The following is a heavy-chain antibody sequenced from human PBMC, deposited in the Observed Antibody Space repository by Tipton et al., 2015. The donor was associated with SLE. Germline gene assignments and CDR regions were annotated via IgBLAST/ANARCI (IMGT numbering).Heavy chain of an antibody. CDR1: GGSISGTSHY. CDR3: ARLPDYFDH. V-gene: IGHV4-39*07. Sequence: TLSLTCSVSGGSISGTSHYWGWIRQSPGKGLEWLGSIYYSGTTYYNPSLKSRVTISVDMSKNQFSLKLTSVTAADTAVYYCARLPDYFDHWGQGALVTVSS. CDR2: IYYSGTT. J-gene: IGHJ4*02.